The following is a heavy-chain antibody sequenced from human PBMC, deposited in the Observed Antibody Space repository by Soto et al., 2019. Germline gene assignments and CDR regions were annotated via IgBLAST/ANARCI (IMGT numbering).Heavy chain of an antibody. J-gene: IGHJ4*02. CDR2: IYTSWST. CDR3: ARSSGSYYQYYFDY. CDR1: GGSISSYY. D-gene: IGHD1-26*01. Sequence: SETLSLTSTVAGGSISSYYWIWIRQPAGKGLEWVGRIYTSWSTNSNPALKSRLTMSVETSKTLFCPKLSSVAAADKVWYYCARSSGSYYQYYFDYWGQGTLVTVSS. V-gene: IGHV4-4*07.